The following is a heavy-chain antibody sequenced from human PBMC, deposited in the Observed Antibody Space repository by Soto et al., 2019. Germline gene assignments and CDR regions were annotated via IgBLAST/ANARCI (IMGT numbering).Heavy chain of an antibody. CDR1: GGSISSGGYS. D-gene: IGHD3-22*01. V-gene: IGHV4-30-2*01. CDR2: IYHSGST. J-gene: IGHJ3*02. Sequence: PXETLSLTCAVAGGSISSGGYSWSWIRQPPGKGLEWIGYIYHSGSTYYNPSLKSRVTISVDRSKNQFSLKLSSVTAADTAVYYCARGTYYYDSSGYYYYDAFDIWGQGTMVTVSS. CDR3: ARGTYYYDSSGYYYYDAFDI.